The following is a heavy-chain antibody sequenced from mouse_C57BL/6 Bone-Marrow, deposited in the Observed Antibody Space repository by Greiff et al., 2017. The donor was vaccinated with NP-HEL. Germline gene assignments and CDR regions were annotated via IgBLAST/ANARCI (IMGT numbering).Heavy chain of an antibody. D-gene: IGHD2-1*01. CDR1: GYTFPSYW. Sequence: EVKLQESGTVLARPGASVKMSCKTSGYTFPSYWMHWVKQRPGPGLEWLGAIYPGNSDTSYNQKFKGKAKLTAVTSASTAYMELSSLTNEDSAVYYCTYGNYYYAMDYWGQGTSVTVSS. CDR2: IYPGNSDT. V-gene: IGHV1-5*01. J-gene: IGHJ4*01. CDR3: TYGNYYYAMDY.